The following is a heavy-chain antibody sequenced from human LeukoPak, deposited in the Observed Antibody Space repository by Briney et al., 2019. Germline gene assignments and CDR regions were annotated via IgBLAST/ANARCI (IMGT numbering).Heavy chain of an antibody. D-gene: IGHD3-9*01. CDR1: GGTFSSYA. V-gene: IGHV1-69*13. CDR2: IIPIFGTA. Sequence: GASVKVSCKASGGTFSSYAISWVRQAPGQGLEWMGGIIPIFGTANYAQKFQGRVTITADESTSTAYMGLSSLRSEDTAVYYCARGPYYDILTGYYDDWFDPWGQETLVTVSS. CDR3: ARGPYYDILTGYYDDWFDP. J-gene: IGHJ5*02.